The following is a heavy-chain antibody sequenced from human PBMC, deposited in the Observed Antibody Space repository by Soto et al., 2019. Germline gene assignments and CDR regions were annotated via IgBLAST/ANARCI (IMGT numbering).Heavy chain of an antibody. J-gene: IGHJ5*02. CDR1: GGSFSGYY. V-gene: IGHV4-34*01. D-gene: IGHD2-2*01. CDR2: INHSGST. Sequence: QVQLQQWGAGLLKPSETLSLTCAVSGGSFSGYYWSWIRQPPGKGLEWIGEINHSGSTNYNPSLKSRVTISVDTSKNQFSLILSSVTAADTAVYYCARGSKFDPWGQGTLVTVSS. CDR3: ARGSKFDP.